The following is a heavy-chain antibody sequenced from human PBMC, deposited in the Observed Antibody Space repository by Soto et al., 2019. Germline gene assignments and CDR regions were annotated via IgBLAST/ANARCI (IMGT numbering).Heavy chain of an antibody. J-gene: IGHJ5*02. D-gene: IGHD2-2*01. V-gene: IGHV4-38-2*01. CDR3: ARRHYAVVPTVGWLDP. CDR1: GYFISSDSI. Sequence: SETLSLTCAASGYFISSDSIRGWIRPPAGKGLEWSGSMFHSGSTYYTQSLKSRVTISADSSKIPFSLRMSSVTASDTAVYYCARRHYAVVPTVGWLDPWVHLTLFTFSS. CDR2: MFHSGST.